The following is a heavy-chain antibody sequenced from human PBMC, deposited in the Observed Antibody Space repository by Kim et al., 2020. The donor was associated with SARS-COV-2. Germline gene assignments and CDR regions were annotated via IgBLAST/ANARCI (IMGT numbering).Heavy chain of an antibody. V-gene: IGHV4-59*01. CDR1: GDSMNNYW. CDR2: ISYSGST. Sequence: SETLSLTCIVSGDSMNNYWWSWIRQPPGKGLEWIGYISYSGSTNYSPSLKSRVTISVETSKNQFSLNLLSVTAADTAVYFCARVRQSWHRFDPWGPGT. D-gene: IGHD6-13*01. CDR3: ARVRQSWHRFDP. J-gene: IGHJ5*02.